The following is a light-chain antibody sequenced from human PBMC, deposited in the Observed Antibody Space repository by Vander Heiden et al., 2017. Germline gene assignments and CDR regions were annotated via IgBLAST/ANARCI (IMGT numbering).Light chain of an antibody. CDR3: QAWDSSTVV. Sequence: SYDLTQPHSVSVAPAQTASITCSGDKLGDKYACWYQQKPGQSPVVVIYQDSKRPSGIPERFSGSNSGNTATLTISGTQAMDEADYYCQAWDSSTVVFGGGTKLTVL. J-gene: IGLJ2*01. CDR1: KLGDKY. V-gene: IGLV3-1*01. CDR2: QDS.